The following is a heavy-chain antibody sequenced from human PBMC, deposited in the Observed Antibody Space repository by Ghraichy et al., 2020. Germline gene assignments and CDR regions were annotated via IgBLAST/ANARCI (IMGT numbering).Heavy chain of an antibody. Sequence: GGSLRLSCAASGFTFSTYAMSWVRQAPGKGLEWVSTISGSGGGTYYADSVKGRFTISRDNSKNTLYLQMNSVRAEDTAIYYCAKGKDIVVVATATPWDYWGQGTLVTVFS. CDR3: AKGKDIVVVATATPWDY. J-gene: IGHJ4*02. CDR1: GFTFSTYA. CDR2: ISGSGGGT. D-gene: IGHD2-15*01. V-gene: IGHV3-23*01.